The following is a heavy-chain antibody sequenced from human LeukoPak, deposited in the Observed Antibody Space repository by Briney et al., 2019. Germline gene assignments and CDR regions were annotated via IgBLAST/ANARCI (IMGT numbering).Heavy chain of an antibody. CDR1: GFTFSSYG. D-gene: IGHD1-26*01. V-gene: IGHV3-30*03. CDR2: ISYDGSNK. Sequence: GGSLRLSCAASGFTFSSYGMHWVRQAPGKGLEWVAVISYDGSNKYYADSVKGRFTISRDNSKSTLYLQMNSLRAEDTAVYYCASGSYYIGDWFDPWGQGTLVTVSS. CDR3: ASGSYYIGDWFDP. J-gene: IGHJ5*02.